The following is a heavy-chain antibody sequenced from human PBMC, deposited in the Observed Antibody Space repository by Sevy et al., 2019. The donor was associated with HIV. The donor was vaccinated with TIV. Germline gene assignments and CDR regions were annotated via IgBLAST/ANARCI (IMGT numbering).Heavy chain of an antibody. CDR3: AKECCGGGYLDPYYYYYYGMDV. CDR2: ISGGGGGT. Sequence: GGSLRLSCAASGFTFNNYAMSWVRQAPGKGLEGKGLEWVSTISGGGGGTYYADSVRGRFTISRDNSKNTLYLQMNSLRAEDTAVYYCAKECCGGGYLDPYYYYYYGMDVWGQGTTVTVSS. CDR1: GFTFNNYA. D-gene: IGHD2-21*01. J-gene: IGHJ6*02. V-gene: IGHV3-23*01.